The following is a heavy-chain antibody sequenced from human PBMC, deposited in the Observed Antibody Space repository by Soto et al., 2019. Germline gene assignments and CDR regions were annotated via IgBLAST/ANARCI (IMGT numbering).Heavy chain of an antibody. D-gene: IGHD3-22*01. CDR3: ARERTTYYFDSRGSNWEFQH. CDR1: GFTFSSFS. CDR2: ISSSTTYI. Sequence: EVQLVESGGGLVKPGGSLRLSCAASGFTFSSFSMNWVRQAPGKGLEWVSSISSSTTYIYYADSVKGRFTISRDNAKNSLYLQRNSLRAEDTAVYYCARERTTYYFDSRGSNWEFQHWGQGTLVTVPS. J-gene: IGHJ1*01. V-gene: IGHV3-21*01.